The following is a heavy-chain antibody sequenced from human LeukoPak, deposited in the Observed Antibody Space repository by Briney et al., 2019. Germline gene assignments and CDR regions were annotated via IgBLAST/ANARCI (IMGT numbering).Heavy chain of an antibody. V-gene: IGHV4-34*01. CDR2: INHSGST. Sequence: PSETLSLTCAVYGGSFSGYYWSWIRQPPGKGLEWIGEINHSGSTNYNPSLKSRVTISVDTSKNQFSLKLSSVTAADTAVYYCARAGIYDSSGYYYAEYFQHWGQGTLVTVSS. J-gene: IGHJ1*01. CDR1: GGSFSGYY. CDR3: ARAGIYDSSGYYYAEYFQH. D-gene: IGHD3-22*01.